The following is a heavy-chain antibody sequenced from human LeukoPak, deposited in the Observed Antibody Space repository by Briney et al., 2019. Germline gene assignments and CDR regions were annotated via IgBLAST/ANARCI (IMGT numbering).Heavy chain of an antibody. J-gene: IGHJ6*03. CDR2: INHSGST. CDR1: VGSFSGYY. D-gene: IGHD1-1*01. CDR3: ARLLPRSGTTSYYFNDYMDV. Sequence: SETLSLTCAVYVGSFSGYYWSWIRQPPGKGLEWIGEINHSGSTNYNPSLKSRVTISADTSKNQFSLKLSSVTAADTAVYYCARLLPRSGTTSYYFNDYMDVWGKGATVTISS. V-gene: IGHV4-34*01.